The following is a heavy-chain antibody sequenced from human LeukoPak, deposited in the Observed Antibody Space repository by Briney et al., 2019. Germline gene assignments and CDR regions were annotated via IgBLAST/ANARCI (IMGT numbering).Heavy chain of an antibody. J-gene: IGHJ4*02. V-gene: IGHV4-59*01. D-gene: IGHD3-22*01. Sequence: SETLSLTCTVSGGSISSYYWSWIRQPPGKGLEWIGYIYYSGSTNYNLSLKSRVTISVDTSKNQFSLKLSSVTAADTAVYYCARGYDTTGYFSYWGQGTLVAVSS. CDR3: ARGYDTTGYFSY. CDR1: GGSISSYY. CDR2: IYYSGST.